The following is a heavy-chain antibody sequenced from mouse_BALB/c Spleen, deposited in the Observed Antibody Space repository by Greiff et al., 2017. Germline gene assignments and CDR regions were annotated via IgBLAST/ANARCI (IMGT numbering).Heavy chain of an antibody. J-gene: IGHJ2*01. V-gene: IGHV7-3*02. Sequence: EVKLVESGGGLVQPGGSLRLSCATSGFTFTDYYMSWVRQPPGKALEWLGFIRNKANGYTTEYSASVKSRFTISRDNSQSILYLQMNTLRAEDSATYYCAGDSDYWGQGTTLTVSS. CDR3: AGDSDY. CDR1: GFTFTDYY. CDR2: IRNKANGYTT.